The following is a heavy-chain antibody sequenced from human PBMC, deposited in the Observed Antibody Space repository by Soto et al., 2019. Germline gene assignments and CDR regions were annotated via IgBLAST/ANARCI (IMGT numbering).Heavy chain of an antibody. V-gene: IGHV4-31*03. D-gene: IGHD3-10*01. CDR1: GGSISSGGYY. CDR3: ARVRQLYGSGSYYRPRWFGP. J-gene: IGHJ5*02. Sequence: PSETLSLTCTVSGGSISSGGYYWSWIRQHPGKGLEWIGYIYYSGSTYYNPSLKSRVTISVDTSKNQFSLKLSSVTAADTAVYYCARVRQLYGSGSYYRPRWFGPWGQGTLVTVSS. CDR2: IYYSGST.